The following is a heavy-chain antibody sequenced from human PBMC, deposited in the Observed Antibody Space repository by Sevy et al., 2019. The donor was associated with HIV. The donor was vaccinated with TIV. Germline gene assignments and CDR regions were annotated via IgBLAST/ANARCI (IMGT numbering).Heavy chain of an antibody. CDR3: AREGIGYSSGGSCYSTYYFAMDV. CDR1: GGSISSGGYY. J-gene: IGHJ6*02. Sequence: SETLSLTCTVSGGSISSGGYYWSWIRQHPGKGLEWIGYIYYSGSTYYNPSLKSRVTISVDTSKNQFSLKLSSVTAAHTAVYYCAREGIGYSSGGSCYSTYYFAMDVWGQGTTVTVSS. CDR2: IYYSGST. D-gene: IGHD2-15*01. V-gene: IGHV4-31*03.